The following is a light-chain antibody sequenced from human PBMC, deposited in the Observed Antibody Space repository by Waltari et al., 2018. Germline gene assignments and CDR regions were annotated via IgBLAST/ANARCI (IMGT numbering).Light chain of an antibody. CDR1: SSNIGAGYD. J-gene: IGLJ2*01. CDR3: QSYDSSLSALV. Sequence: QSVLTQPPSVSGAPGQRVTISCTGSSSNIGAGYDVHWYQQLPGTAPKLLIYGSGNRPAGVPDRFSGSKAGTSASLAITGLQAEDEADYYCQSYDSSLSALVFGGGTKLTVL. V-gene: IGLV1-40*01. CDR2: GSG.